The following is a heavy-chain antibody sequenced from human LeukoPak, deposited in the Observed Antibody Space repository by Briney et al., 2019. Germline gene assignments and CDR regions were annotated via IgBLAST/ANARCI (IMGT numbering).Heavy chain of an antibody. CDR2: ISYSGST. CDR1: GGSISSYY. V-gene: IGHV4-59*01. CDR3: ARTYYYDSSPFDY. D-gene: IGHD3-22*01. Sequence: SETLSLTCTVSGGSISSYYWSWIRQPPGKGLEWIGYISYSGSTNYNPSLKSRVTISVDTSKNQFSLKLSSVTAADTAMYYCARTYYYDSSPFDYWGQGTLVTVSS. J-gene: IGHJ4*02.